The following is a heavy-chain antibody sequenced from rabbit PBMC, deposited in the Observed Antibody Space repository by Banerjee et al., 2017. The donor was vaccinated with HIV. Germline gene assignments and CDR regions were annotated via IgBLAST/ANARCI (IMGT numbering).Heavy chain of an antibody. J-gene: IGHJ4*01. CDR3: ARDRDGDAGYGSLAL. V-gene: IGHV1S43*01. CDR1: GIDFSSNA. Sequence: QQQLEESGGGLVKPGGTLTLTCKASGIDFSSNAMCWVRQAPGKGLELIACIYSSNGDKWYASWVNGRFTISRSTSLNTVDLKMTSLTVANTATYFCARDRDGDAGYGSLALWGPGTLVTVS. D-gene: IGHD7-1*01. CDR2: IYSSNGDK.